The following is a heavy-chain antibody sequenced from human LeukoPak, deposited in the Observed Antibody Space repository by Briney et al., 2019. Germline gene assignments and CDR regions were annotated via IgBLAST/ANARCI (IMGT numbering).Heavy chain of an antibody. J-gene: IGHJ3*01. Sequence: GGSLRLSCAASGFTFSTYAISWVRQAPGKGLGWASGISGSGGSTYYADSVKGRFTLFRDNSKNTLHLQMNSLRAEDTAIYYCARAPSYSSGRFDVWGQGTMVTVSS. D-gene: IGHD6-19*01. CDR2: ISGSGGST. V-gene: IGHV3-23*01. CDR1: GFTFSTYA. CDR3: ARAPSYSSGRFDV.